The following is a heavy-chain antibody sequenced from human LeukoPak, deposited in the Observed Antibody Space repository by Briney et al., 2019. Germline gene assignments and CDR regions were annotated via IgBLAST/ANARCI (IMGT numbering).Heavy chain of an antibody. Sequence: GGSLRLSCAATGFTFSNYGMSWVRQAPGKGLEWVSSIGGSGFSSHYADSAKGRFTISRDNSKNTVYLQMNSLRAEDTAVYYCAKAASSSWSYYYYYYMDVWGKGTTVTVSS. J-gene: IGHJ6*03. V-gene: IGHV3-23*01. D-gene: IGHD6-13*01. CDR1: GFTFSNYG. CDR2: IGGSGFSS. CDR3: AKAASSSWSYYYYYYMDV.